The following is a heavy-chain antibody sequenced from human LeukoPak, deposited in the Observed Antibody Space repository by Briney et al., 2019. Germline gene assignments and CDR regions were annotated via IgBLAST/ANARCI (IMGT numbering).Heavy chain of an antibody. Sequence: SETLSLTRAVYGGSFSDCYWSWIRQPPGKGLEWIGEINHSGSTNYNPSLKSRVTISVDTSKNQFSLKLSSVTAADTAVYYCASGLRLDYWGQGTLVTVSS. CDR3: ASGLRLDY. V-gene: IGHV4-34*01. CDR2: INHSGST. CDR1: GGSFSDCY. J-gene: IGHJ4*02.